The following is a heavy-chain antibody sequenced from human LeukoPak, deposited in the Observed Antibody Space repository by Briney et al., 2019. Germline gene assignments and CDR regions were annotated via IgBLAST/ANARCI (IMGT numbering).Heavy chain of an antibody. V-gene: IGHV3-23*01. CDR1: GFSFSVYS. J-gene: IGHJ4*02. CDR2: LSRSGDST. Sequence: GGSLRLSCAASGFSFSVYSMSWVRQAPGKGLEWVSALSRSGDSTYYADSVKGRVTISRDNSKNTLYLQMNSLRADDTAVYYCAKIVKAAPGLFDYWGQGTLVTVS. D-gene: IGHD6-13*01. CDR3: AKIVKAAPGLFDY.